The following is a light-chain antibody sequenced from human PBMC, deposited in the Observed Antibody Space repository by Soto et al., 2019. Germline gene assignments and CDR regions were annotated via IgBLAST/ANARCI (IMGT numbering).Light chain of an antibody. V-gene: IGKV3-20*01. CDR3: QQYVDSPET. Sequence: EIVLMQSPGTLSLSPGERATLSCRASQSISSYVAWYQQKPGQAPRVLIYDSSSRATGVPDRFSGSGSGTDFTLTISRLEPEDFAVYYCQQYVDSPETFGGGTKVDIK. J-gene: IGKJ4*01. CDR2: DSS. CDR1: QSISSY.